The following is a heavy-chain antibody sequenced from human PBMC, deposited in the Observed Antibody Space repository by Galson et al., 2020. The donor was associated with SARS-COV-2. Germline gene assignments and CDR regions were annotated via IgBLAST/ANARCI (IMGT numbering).Heavy chain of an antibody. CDR2: TYRDGDS. D-gene: IGHD3-3*01. V-gene: IGHV3-66*01. J-gene: IGHJ4*02. CDR3: ATGVNDFWSGSPSGYLDS. Sequence: GGSLRLSCTASGVAVSATYIIWVRQAPGKGLEWVSVTYRDGDSYYADSVKGRFTIPRDTSKNTVYLQADRLRVEDTAVYYCATGVNDFWSGSPSGYLDSWGQGALVTVSS. CDR1: GVAVSATY.